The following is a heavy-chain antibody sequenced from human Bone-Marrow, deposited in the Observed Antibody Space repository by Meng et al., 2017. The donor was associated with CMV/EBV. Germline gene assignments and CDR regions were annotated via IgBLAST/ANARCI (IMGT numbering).Heavy chain of an antibody. CDR2: IYYSGST. CDR3: ARAIEFTMVRGAHAAPFDP. CDR1: ISSSY. V-gene: IGHV4-59*01. J-gene: IGHJ5*02. D-gene: IGHD3-10*01. Sequence: ISSSYWSWIRQPPGKGLEWIGYIYYSGSTNYNPSLKRRVAISVDTSKNQFSLKLSSVTAADTAVYYCARAIEFTMVRGAHAAPFDPWGQGTLVTVSS.